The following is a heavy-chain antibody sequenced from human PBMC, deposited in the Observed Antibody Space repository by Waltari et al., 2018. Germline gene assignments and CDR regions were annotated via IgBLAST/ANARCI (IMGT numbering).Heavy chain of an antibody. V-gene: IGHV3-21*01. D-gene: IGHD3-16*01. CDR1: GFTFSIYS. J-gene: IGHJ3*02. Sequence: EVQLVESGGGLVKPGGSLRLSCAASGFTFSIYSMNWVRQAPGNVLECVSSISSSSSDIYYADSVKGRLTISRDNAKNSLYLQMNSLRAEDTAVYYCASLYDPPGAFDIWGQGTMVTVSS. CDR3: ASLYDPPGAFDI. CDR2: ISSSSSDI.